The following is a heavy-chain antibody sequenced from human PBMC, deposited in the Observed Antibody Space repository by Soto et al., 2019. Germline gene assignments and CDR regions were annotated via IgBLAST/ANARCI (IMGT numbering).Heavy chain of an antibody. CDR3: ARLGGRYQAFDY. J-gene: IGHJ4*01. CDR2: IYYAGTT. Sequence: TLSLTCNVSGSPISRYYWGWFRQPPGQGLEWVGYIYYAGTTSYNPSLRSRVAISVDASKSQFSLDLRSVTAADTAVYYCARLGGRYQAFDYWGHGALVTVS. CDR1: GSPISRYY. D-gene: IGHD2-15*01. V-gene: IGHV4-59*08.